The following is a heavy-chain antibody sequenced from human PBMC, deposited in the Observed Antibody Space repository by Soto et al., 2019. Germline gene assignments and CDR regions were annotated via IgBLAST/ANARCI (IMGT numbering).Heavy chain of an antibody. V-gene: IGHV3-30-3*01. D-gene: IGHD5-18*01. CDR3: ARVLGVKAMATPGYYYYGMDV. CDR2: ISYDGSNK. Sequence: GGSLRLSCAASGFTFSSYAMHWVRQAPGKGLEWVAVISYDGSNKCYADSVKGRFTISRDNSKNTLYLQMNSLRAEDTAVYYCARVLGVKAMATPGYYYYGMDVWGQGTTVIVSS. CDR1: GFTFSSYA. J-gene: IGHJ6*02.